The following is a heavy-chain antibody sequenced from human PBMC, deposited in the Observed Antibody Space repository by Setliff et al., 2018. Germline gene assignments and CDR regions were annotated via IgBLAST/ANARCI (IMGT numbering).Heavy chain of an antibody. D-gene: IGHD1-1*01. V-gene: IGHV3-74*01. CDR2: INRDGSST. CDR3: ARGPWKHSAYYYYYYMDV. CDR1: GFTLSSYW. Sequence: GGSLRLSCAASGFTLSSYWMHWVRQVPGKGLVWVSRINRDGSSTGYADSVKGRFTISRDNAKNTLFLQMNSLRAEDTAVYYCARGPWKHSAYYYYYYMDVWGKGTTVTVSS. J-gene: IGHJ6*03.